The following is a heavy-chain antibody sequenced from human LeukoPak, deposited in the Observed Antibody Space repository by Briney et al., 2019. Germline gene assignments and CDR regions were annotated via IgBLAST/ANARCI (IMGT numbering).Heavy chain of an antibody. J-gene: IGHJ4*02. CDR2: IYHSGST. V-gene: IGHV4-30-2*01. CDR3: ARGSLASGY. D-gene: IGHD6-6*01. Sequence: PSQTLSLTCTVSGGSISSGGYYWSWIRQPPGKGLEWIGYIYHSGSTYYNPSLKSRVTISVDRSKNQFSLKLSSVTAADTAVYYCARGSLASGYWGQGTLVTVSS. CDR1: GGSISSGGYY.